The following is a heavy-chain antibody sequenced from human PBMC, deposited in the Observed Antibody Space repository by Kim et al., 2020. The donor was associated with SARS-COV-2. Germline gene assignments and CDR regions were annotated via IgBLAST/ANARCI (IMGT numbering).Heavy chain of an antibody. D-gene: IGHD1-26*01. CDR1: GSSVRSSY. J-gene: IGHJ4*02. CDR3: SSSTVGAYFDY. CDR2: IHDAGST. V-gene: IGHV3-53*01. Sequence: GGSLRLSCAVSGSSVRSSYMTWVRQAPGKGLEWVSAIHDAGSTYYADSVKGRFTISRDIPKDTLYLQMNSLRAEDTAVYYCSSSTVGAYFDYWGQGSLVTVSP.